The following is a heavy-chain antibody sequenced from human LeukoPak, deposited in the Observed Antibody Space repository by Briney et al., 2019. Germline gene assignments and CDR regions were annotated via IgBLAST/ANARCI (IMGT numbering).Heavy chain of an antibody. CDR3: AKTQAATTFDY. J-gene: IGHJ4*02. D-gene: IGHD2-15*01. Sequence: SETLSLTCTVSGGSVSSGSYYWSWLRQPPGKGLEWIGYIYYSGSTNYNPSLKSRVAISVDTSKNQFSLKLSSVTAADTAVYYCAKTQAATTFDYWGQGTLVTVSS. V-gene: IGHV4-61*01. CDR1: GGSVSSGSYY. CDR2: IYYSGST.